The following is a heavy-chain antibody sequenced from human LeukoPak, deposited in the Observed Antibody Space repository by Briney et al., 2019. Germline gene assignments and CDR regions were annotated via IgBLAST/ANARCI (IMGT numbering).Heavy chain of an antibody. CDR1: GFPFSTYG. V-gene: IGHV3-33*03. D-gene: IGHD3-3*02. Sequence: PGGSLRLSCAASGFPFSTYGMHWGRQAPGKGLEWVAVIWSDGSNKCYADSVKGRFTISRDNAKNSLDLQMNSLRAEDTAVYYCVSPFYWGQGTLVTVSS. CDR3: VSPFY. J-gene: IGHJ4*02. CDR2: IWSDGSNK.